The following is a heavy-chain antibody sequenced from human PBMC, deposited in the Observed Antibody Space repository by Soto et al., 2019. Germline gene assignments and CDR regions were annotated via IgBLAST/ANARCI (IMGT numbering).Heavy chain of an antibody. Sequence: PGGSLRLSCAASGFTFSSYGMHWVRQAPGKGLEWVAVISYDGSNKYYVDSVKGRFTISRDNSKSTLYLQMNSLRAEDTAVYYCAKDGLRFLEWLSYFDYWGQGTLVTVSS. J-gene: IGHJ4*02. CDR1: GFTFSSYG. V-gene: IGHV3-30*18. D-gene: IGHD3-3*01. CDR3: AKDGLRFLEWLSYFDY. CDR2: ISYDGSNK.